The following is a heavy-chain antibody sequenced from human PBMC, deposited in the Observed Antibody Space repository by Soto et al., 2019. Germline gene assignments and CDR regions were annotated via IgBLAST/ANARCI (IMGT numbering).Heavy chain of an antibody. CDR2: IFYSGNI. CDR3: VRYDRINMKPYSPEGFHI. CDR1: GDSISSSNSH. D-gene: IGHD3-3*02. V-gene: IGHV4-39*01. J-gene: IGHJ3*02. Sequence: QLQLEESGPGLVKPSETLSLTCTVSGDSISSSNSHWGWTRQPPGKGLEYIGSVYYGGAIFYSGNIYYNPSLKSRVTISVDPSQNQFSLRLSSVTAADTGVYYCVRYDRINMKPYSPEGFHIWGQGTMVTVSS.